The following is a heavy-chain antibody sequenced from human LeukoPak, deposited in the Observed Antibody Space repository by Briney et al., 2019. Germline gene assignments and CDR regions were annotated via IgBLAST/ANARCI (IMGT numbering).Heavy chain of an antibody. D-gene: IGHD6-13*01. Sequence: ASVKVSCKVSGYTLTELSMHWVRLAPGKGLEWMGGFDPEDGETIYAQKFQGRVTMTEDTSTDTAYMDLSSLRSEDTAVYYCATEGHLFSRYSSSWSWGQGTLVTVSS. CDR1: GYTLTELS. CDR3: ATEGHLFSRYSSSWS. V-gene: IGHV1-24*01. J-gene: IGHJ5*02. CDR2: FDPEDGET.